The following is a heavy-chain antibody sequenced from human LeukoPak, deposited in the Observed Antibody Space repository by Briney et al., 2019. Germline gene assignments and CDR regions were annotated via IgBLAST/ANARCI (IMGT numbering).Heavy chain of an antibody. CDR1: GFTFDDYA. CDR3: ASLIREKGSGSYDYFDY. J-gene: IGHJ4*02. D-gene: IGHD1-26*01. Sequence: GRSLRLSCAASGFTFDDYARHWVRQASGKGLEWVSGISWNSDSIGYADSVKGRFTISRDNAKNSLYLQMNSLRAEDTAVYYCASLIREKGSGSYDYFDYWGQGTLVTVSS. CDR2: ISWNSDSI. V-gene: IGHV3-9*01.